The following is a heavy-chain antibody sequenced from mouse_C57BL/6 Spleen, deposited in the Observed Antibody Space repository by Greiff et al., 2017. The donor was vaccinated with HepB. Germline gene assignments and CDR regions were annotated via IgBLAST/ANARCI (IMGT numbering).Heavy chain of an antibody. Sequence: VQLQQPGAELVRPGSSVKLSCKASGYTFTSYWMHWVKQRPIQGLEWIGNIDPSDSETHYNQKFKDKATLTVDKSSSTAYMQLSSLTSEDSAVYYCARGNYPEKSMDYWGQGTSVTVSS. CDR1: GYTFTSYW. CDR2: IDPSDSET. V-gene: IGHV1-52*01. CDR3: ARGNYPEKSMDY. D-gene: IGHD2-1*01. J-gene: IGHJ4*01.